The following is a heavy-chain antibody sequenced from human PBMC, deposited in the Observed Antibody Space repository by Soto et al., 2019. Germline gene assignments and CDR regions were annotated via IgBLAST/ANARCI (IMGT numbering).Heavy chain of an antibody. D-gene: IGHD3-10*01. V-gene: IGHV1-18*01. Sequence: QVPLVQSGAEVKKPGASVKVSCKASGYTFTSYGISWVRQAPGQGLEWMGWISAYNGNTNYAQKLQGRVTMTTDTSTSTAYMELRSLRSDDTAVYYCARARVLWFGEAVVPSDFDYWGQGTLVTVSS. CDR3: ARARVLWFGEAVVPSDFDY. CDR1: GYTFTSYG. J-gene: IGHJ4*02. CDR2: ISAYNGNT.